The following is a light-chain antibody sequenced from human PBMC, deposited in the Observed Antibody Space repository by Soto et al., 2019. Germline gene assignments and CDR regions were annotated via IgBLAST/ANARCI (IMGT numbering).Light chain of an antibody. J-gene: IGLJ1*01. CDR3: ISYTTSSTYV. CDR2: DVT. V-gene: IGLV2-14*01. CDR1: SSDVGAYNY. Sequence: QSALTQPASVSGSPGQSIAISCTGTSSDVGAYNYVSWYQQHPAKAPKLMIYDVTNRPSGVSDRFSGSKSGNTASLTISGLQAEDEADYSCISYTTSSTYVFGSGTKLTVL.